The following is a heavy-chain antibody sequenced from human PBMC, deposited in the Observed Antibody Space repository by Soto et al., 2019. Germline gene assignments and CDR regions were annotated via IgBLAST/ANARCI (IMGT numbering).Heavy chain of an antibody. J-gene: IGHJ4*02. CDR1: GFTFSSYW. CDR2: IKQDGSEK. V-gene: IGHV3-7*01. Sequence: EVQLVESGGGLVQPGGSLRLSCAASGFTFSSYWMSWVRQAPGKGLEWVANIKQDGSEKYYVDSVKGRFTISRDNAKNSLYLQMNSLRAEDTAVYYWARAIVGEAPPHFDYWGQGTLVTVSS. CDR3: ARAIVGEAPPHFDY. D-gene: IGHD2-15*01.